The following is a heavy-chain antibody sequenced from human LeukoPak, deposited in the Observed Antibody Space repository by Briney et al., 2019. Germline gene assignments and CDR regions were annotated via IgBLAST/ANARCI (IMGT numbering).Heavy chain of an antibody. V-gene: IGHV1-69*05. D-gene: IGHD1-7*01. CDR1: GGTFSSYA. CDR3: AREEGGLELLNNWFDP. J-gene: IGHJ5*02. Sequence: ASVKVSCKASGGTFSSYAISWVRQAPGQGLEWMGGIIPIFGTANYAQKFQGRVTITTDESTGTAYMELSSLRSEDTAVYYCAREEGGLELLNNWFDPWGQGTLVTVSS. CDR2: IIPIFGTA.